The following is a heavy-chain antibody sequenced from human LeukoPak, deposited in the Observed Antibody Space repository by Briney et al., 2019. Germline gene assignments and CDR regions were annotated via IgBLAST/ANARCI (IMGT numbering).Heavy chain of an antibody. Sequence: PGRSLRLSCAASGFAVSSNYMSWVRQAPGKGLEWVSLIYSGGSTYYADSVKGRFTISRDNSKNTLYLQMNSLRAEDTAVYYCARQQQLVRGAFDYWGQGTLVTVSS. V-gene: IGHV3-53*01. CDR3: ARQQQLVRGAFDY. CDR2: IYSGGST. D-gene: IGHD6-13*01. J-gene: IGHJ4*02. CDR1: GFAVSSNY.